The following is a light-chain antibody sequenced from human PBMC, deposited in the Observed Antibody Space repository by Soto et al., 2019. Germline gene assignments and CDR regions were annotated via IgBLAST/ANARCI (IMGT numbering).Light chain of an antibody. CDR3: FSYAGSNNYV. V-gene: IGLV2-8*01. J-gene: IGLJ1*01. CDR2: EVS. Sequence: QSALTQPPSASGSPGQSVTISCTGTSSDVGGYNYVSWYQQHPGKAPKLMIYEVSKGPSGVPDRFSGSKSGNTASLTVSGLQAEDEADYYCFSYAGSNNYVFGTGPKLTVL. CDR1: SSDVGGYNY.